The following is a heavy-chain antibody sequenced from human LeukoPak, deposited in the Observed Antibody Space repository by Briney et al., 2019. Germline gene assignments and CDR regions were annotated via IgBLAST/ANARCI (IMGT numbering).Heavy chain of an antibody. V-gene: IGHV3-30*02. D-gene: IGHD3-3*01. CDR2: IRYDGSNK. CDR3: AKGPSDFWSGYSIFDY. Sequence: GGSLRLSCAASGFTFSSYGMHWVRQAPGKGLEWVAFIRYDGSNKYYADSVKGRFTISRDNSKNTLYLQMNSLRAEDTAVYYCAKGPSDFWSGYSIFDYWGQGTLVTVSS. J-gene: IGHJ4*02. CDR1: GFTFSSYG.